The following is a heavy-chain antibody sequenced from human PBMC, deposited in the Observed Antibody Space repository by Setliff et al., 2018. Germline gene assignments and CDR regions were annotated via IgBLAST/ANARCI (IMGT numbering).Heavy chain of an antibody. CDR2: IYDSGKT. CDR3: ARMTGFQYIDV. CDR1: GDSISSISYY. Sequence: SETLSLTCTVPGDSISSISYYWGWIRQPPGKGLEWIGTIYDSGKTYYNPSLKSRVTISLDTSMNQFSLTLTSVTAADTAVYYCARMTGFQYIDVWGKGTTVTVSS. J-gene: IGHJ6*03. D-gene: IGHD3-3*01. V-gene: IGHV4-39*07.